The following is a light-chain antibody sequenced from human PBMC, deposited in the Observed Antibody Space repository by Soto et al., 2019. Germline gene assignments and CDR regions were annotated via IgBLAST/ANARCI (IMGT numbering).Light chain of an antibody. CDR2: GAS. Sequence: EIVLTQSPGTLSLSPGERATLSCMASQSVSSSYLAWYQQKPGQAPSLLIYGASSRATGIPDRFSGSGSGRDFTLTISRLEPEDFAVYYCQQYGSSPGLTFGGGTKVEIK. CDR1: QSVSSSY. CDR3: QQYGSSPGLT. V-gene: IGKV3-20*01. J-gene: IGKJ4*01.